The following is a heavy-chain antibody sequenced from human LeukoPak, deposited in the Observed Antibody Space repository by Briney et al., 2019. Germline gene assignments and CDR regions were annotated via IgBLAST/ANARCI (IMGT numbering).Heavy chain of an antibody. CDR2: IIPIFGTA. V-gene: IGHV1-69*01. J-gene: IGHJ6*03. Sequence: SVKVSCKACGGTFSSYAISWVRQAPGQGLEWMGGIIPIFGTANYAQKFQGRVTITADESTSTAYMELSSLRSEDTAVYYCARDCSSPAGYYMDVWGKGTTVTVSS. D-gene: IGHD6-6*01. CDR1: GGTFSSYA. CDR3: ARDCSSPAGYYMDV.